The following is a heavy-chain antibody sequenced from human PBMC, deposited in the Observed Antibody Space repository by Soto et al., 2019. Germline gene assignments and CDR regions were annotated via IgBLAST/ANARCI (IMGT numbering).Heavy chain of an antibody. Sequence: HPGGSLRLSCAASGFTFSRSNMNWVRQAPGKGLEWVAYITSSSSTIYYADSVKGRFTISRDNAKDSLYLQMNSLRDEDTAVYYCASSGSYRFDYWGQGTLVTLSS. J-gene: IGHJ4*02. D-gene: IGHD1-26*01. V-gene: IGHV3-48*02. CDR2: ITSSSSTI. CDR3: ASSGSYRFDY. CDR1: GFTFSRSN.